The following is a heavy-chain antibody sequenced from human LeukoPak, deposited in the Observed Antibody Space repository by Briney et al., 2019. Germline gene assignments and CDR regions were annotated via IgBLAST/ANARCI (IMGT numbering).Heavy chain of an antibody. V-gene: IGHV4-39*01. CDR2: IYYSGNT. J-gene: IGHJ5*02. Sequence: PSETLSLTCTVSGGSISSSSFFWGWIRQPPGKGLEWIGSIYYSGNTYDNPSLKSRVTISVDTSKNQFSLTLNSVTAADTAVYYCASQGTTGTHTWGQGTLVTVSS. D-gene: IGHD1-1*01. CDR3: ASQGTTGTHT. CDR1: GGSISSSSFF.